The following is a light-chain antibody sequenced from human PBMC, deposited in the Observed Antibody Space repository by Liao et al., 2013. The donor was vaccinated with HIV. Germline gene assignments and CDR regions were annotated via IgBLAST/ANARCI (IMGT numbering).Light chain of an antibody. J-gene: IGLJ2*01. CDR2: QDT. Sequence: SFDLTQPPSVSVSPGQTATITCSGESVGDGYVSWYQQKPGQSPVLIIYQDTKRPSGIPERFSGSNSGNTATLTISGTQAMDEADYYCQAWDSSTDVVFGGGTKLTVL. CDR1: SVGDGY. CDR3: QAWDSSTDVV. V-gene: IGLV3-1*01.